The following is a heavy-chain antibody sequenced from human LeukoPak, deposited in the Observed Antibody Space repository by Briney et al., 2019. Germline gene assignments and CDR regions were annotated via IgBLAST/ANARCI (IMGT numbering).Heavy chain of an antibody. D-gene: IGHD2-8*01. CDR1: GGSISSGTYY. Sequence: SETLSLTYTVSGGSISSGTYYWGWIRQPPGKGLEWIGSLSFTGSSYYNPSLKSRVTISLDTSKNQFSLKLNSVTAADTAVYYCARDNGNVFDYWGQGTLVTVSS. CDR2: LSFTGSS. V-gene: IGHV4-39*07. J-gene: IGHJ4*02. CDR3: ARDNGNVFDY.